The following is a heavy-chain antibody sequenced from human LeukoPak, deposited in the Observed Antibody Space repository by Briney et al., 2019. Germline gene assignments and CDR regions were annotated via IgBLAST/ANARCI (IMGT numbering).Heavy chain of an antibody. V-gene: IGHV3-64*01. CDR3: ARGYRGQQPAHTQYHMDV. CDR1: GFTFSSYA. D-gene: IGHD6-13*01. J-gene: IGHJ6*03. Sequence: GGSLRLSCAASGFTFSSYAMHWVRQAPGKGLEYVLAISSNGGTTYYAYSVKGRFTISRDNSKNTLYLQMGSLRAEDMAVYYCARGYRGQQPAHTQYHMDVWGKGTTVTVSS. CDR2: ISSNGGTT.